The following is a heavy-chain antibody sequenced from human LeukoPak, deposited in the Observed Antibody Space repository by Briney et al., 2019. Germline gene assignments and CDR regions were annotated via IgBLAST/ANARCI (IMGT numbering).Heavy chain of an antibody. CDR1: GGSISSYY. D-gene: IGHD2-15*01. CDR2: IYTSGST. Sequence: SETLSLTCTVSGGSISSYYWSWIRQPAGKGLEWIGRIYTSGSTNYNPSLKSRVTMSVDTSKNQFSLKLSSVTAADTAVYYCASHCSGGSCYYYYYYGMDVWGQGTTVTVSS. V-gene: IGHV4-4*07. J-gene: IGHJ6*02. CDR3: ASHCSGGSCYYYYYYGMDV.